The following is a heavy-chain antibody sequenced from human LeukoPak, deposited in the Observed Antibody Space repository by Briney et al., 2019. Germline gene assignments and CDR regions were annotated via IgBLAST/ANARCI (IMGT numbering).Heavy chain of an antibody. CDR1: GYTFTNYW. J-gene: IGHJ4*02. Sequence: GESLKISCKGSGYTFTNYWIGWVRRMPGKGLEWMGIIYPLDSDTRYSPSFQGQVTISADKSISTAYLQWSSLKASDTAMYYCARLEGDAFLDYWGQGTLVTVSS. D-gene: IGHD2-21*02. CDR3: ARLEGDAFLDY. CDR2: IYPLDSDT. V-gene: IGHV5-51*01.